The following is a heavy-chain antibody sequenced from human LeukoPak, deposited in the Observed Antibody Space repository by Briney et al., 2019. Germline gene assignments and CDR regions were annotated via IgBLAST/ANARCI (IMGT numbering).Heavy chain of an antibody. Sequence: QSGGSLRLSCAASGFTFSSYSMNWVRQAPGKGLEWISYITTSGGAKNYADSVKGRFTISRDNSKNTLDLQMSGLRAEDTAVYYCARAAYYFDGSGPTWFDPWGQGTLVTVSS. V-gene: IGHV3-48*01. CDR2: ITTSGGAK. CDR1: GFTFSSYS. J-gene: IGHJ5*02. CDR3: ARAAYYFDGSGPTWFDP. D-gene: IGHD3-22*01.